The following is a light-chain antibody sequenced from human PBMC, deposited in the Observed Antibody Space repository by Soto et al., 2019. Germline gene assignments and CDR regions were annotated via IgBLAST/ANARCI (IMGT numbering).Light chain of an antibody. Sequence: DIVLTQSPATLSLSPGERATLSCRASHSVSSYLAWFQQIPGQAPRLLIYEASNMATGVPARFSGSGSGTDVTLTICSLEPEAVAGYYCQQRSNWPRTFGQGTKVEIK. J-gene: IGKJ1*01. CDR2: EAS. CDR1: HSVSSY. CDR3: QQRSNWPRT. V-gene: IGKV3-11*01.